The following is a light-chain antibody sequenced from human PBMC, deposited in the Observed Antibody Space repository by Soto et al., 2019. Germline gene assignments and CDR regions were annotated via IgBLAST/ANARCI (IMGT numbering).Light chain of an antibody. J-gene: IGKJ1*01. Sequence: EIEMTQSPATLSLARGERVTLSGRASESVSTNLAWYQQKAGQAPRLLIYGASSRATGIPDRFSGSGSGTDFTLTIGSLEPEDFAVYYCQQRYNWPWTFGQGTKVDIK. CDR3: QQRYNWPWT. CDR2: GAS. V-gene: IGKV3-11*01. CDR1: ESVSTN.